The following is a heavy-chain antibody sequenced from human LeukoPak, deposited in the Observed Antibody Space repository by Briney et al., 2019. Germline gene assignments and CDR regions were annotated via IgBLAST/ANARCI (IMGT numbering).Heavy chain of an antibody. CDR3: ARDLVTLTYYYYGMDV. J-gene: IGHJ6*02. CDR1: RFTVSSNY. V-gene: IGHV3-66*01. CDR2: IYSGGST. Sequence: GGSLRLSCAASRFTVSSNYMSWVRQAPGKGLEWVSVIYSGGSTYYADSVKGRFTISRDNSKNTLYLQMNSLRAEDTAVYYCARDLVTLTYYYYGMDVWGQGTTVTVSS. D-gene: IGHD4-23*01.